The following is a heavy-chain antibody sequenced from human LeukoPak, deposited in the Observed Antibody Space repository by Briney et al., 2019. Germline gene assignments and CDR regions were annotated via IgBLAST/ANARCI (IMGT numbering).Heavy chain of an antibody. V-gene: IGHV3-21*01. CDR2: ISSSSSYI. J-gene: IGHJ4*02. CDR1: GFTFSTFW. D-gene: IGHD1-26*01. Sequence: GGSLRLSCVASGFTFSTFWMSWVRQAPGKGLEWVSSISSSSSYIYYADSVKGRFTISRDNAKNSLYLQMNSLRAEDTAVYYCAREGVGATTNYFDYWGQGTLVTVSS. CDR3: AREGVGATTNYFDY.